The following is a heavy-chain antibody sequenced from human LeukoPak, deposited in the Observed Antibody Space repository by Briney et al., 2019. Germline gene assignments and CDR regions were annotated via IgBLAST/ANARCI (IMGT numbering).Heavy chain of an antibody. J-gene: IGHJ4*02. Sequence: QSGGSLRLSCAASGFTVSSSYMSWVRQAPGKGLEWVAVTWYDGSNEYYADSVKGRFTIFRDNSKNTLYLQMHSLRAEDTAIYYCAANFDFWGQGTLVTVS. V-gene: IGHV3-33*08. CDR3: AANFDF. CDR2: TWYDGSNE. CDR1: GFTVSSSY.